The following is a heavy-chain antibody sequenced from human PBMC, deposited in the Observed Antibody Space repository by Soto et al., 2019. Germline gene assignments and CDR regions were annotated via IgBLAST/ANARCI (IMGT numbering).Heavy chain of an antibody. CDR3: ARGGRSSSWYLSLFDP. CDR1: GGSISSYY. V-gene: IGHV4-59*01. J-gene: IGHJ5*02. D-gene: IGHD6-13*01. Sequence: SETLSLTCTVSGGSISSYYWSWIRQPPGKGLEWIGYIYYSGSTNYNPSLKSRVTISVDTSKNQFSLKLSSVTAADTAVYYCARGGRSSSWYLSLFDPWGQGTLVTVSS. CDR2: IYYSGST.